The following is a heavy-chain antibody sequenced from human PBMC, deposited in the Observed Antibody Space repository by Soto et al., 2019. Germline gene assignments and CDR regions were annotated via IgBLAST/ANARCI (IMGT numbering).Heavy chain of an antibody. CDR2: IYYSGST. D-gene: IGHD2-15*01. Sequence: SETLSLTCTVSGGSISSGDYYWSWIRQPPGKGLEWIGYIYYSGSTYYNPSLKSRVTISVDTSKNQFSLKLSSVTAADTAVYYCARDGGYCSGGSGYFGGGYYYYYYGMDVWGQGTTVTVSS. J-gene: IGHJ6*02. CDR1: GGSISSGDYY. CDR3: ARDGGYCSGGSGYFGGGYYYYYYGMDV. V-gene: IGHV4-30-4*01.